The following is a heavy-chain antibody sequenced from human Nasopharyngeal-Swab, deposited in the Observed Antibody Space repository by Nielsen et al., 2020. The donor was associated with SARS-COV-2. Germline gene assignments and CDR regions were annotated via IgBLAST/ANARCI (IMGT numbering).Heavy chain of an antibody. J-gene: IGHJ6*02. V-gene: IGHV3-48*03. Sequence: GESLKISCAASGFTLSSYEMNWVRGAPGKGLEWVSYISSSGSTIYYADSVKGRFTISRDNAKNSLYLQMNSLRAEDTAVYYCARFYGGNSGFYYYYGMDVWGQGTTVTVSS. CDR1: GFTLSSYE. CDR2: ISSSGSTI. D-gene: IGHD4-23*01. CDR3: ARFYGGNSGFYYYYGMDV.